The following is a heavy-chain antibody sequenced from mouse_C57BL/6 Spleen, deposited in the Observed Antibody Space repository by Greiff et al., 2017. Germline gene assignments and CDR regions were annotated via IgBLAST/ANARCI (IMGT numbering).Heavy chain of an antibody. CDR2: IYPGSGNT. D-gene: IGHD2-1*01. V-gene: IGHV1-66*01. Sequence: VQLQQSGPELVKPGASVKISCKASGYSFTSYYIHWVKQRPGQGLEWIGWIYPGSGNTKYNEKFKGKATLTADTSSSTAYMQLSSLPSEDSAVYYCARLGNYDAWFAYWGQGTLVTVSA. J-gene: IGHJ3*01. CDR1: GYSFTSYY. CDR3: ARLGNYDAWFAY.